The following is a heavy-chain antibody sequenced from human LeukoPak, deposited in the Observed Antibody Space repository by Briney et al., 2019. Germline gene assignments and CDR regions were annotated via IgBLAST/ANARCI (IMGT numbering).Heavy chain of an antibody. Sequence: QPGGSLRLSCAASGFTFSSYVMHWVRQAPGKGLEWVAVIWYDGSNKYYADSVKGRFTISRDNSKNTLYLQMNSLRAEDTAVYYCARGTVLWLGGYYYGMDVWGQGTTVTVSS. CDR1: GFTFSSYV. J-gene: IGHJ6*02. CDR3: ARGTVLWLGGYYYGMDV. V-gene: IGHV3-33*01. CDR2: IWYDGSNK. D-gene: IGHD3-10*01.